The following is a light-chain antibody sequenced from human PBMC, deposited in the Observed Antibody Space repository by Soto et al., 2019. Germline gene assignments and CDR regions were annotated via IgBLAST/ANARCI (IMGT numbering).Light chain of an antibody. CDR2: GAS. J-gene: IGKJ2*01. CDR3: LHYGRSPPYT. Sequence: EIVLTQSPGPLSLSPGERATLSCRASQRISSSYLAWYQHKPGQAPRLLLYGASSRATGIPDRFSGSGSGTDFTLTISRLEPEDFAVYYCLHYGRSPPYTFGQGTKLEIK. V-gene: IGKV3-20*01. CDR1: QRISSSY.